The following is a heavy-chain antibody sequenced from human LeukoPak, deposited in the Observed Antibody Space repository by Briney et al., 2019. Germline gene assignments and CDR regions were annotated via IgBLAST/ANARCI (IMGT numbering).Heavy chain of an antibody. V-gene: IGHV3-23*01. D-gene: IGHD2-2*01. Sequence: GGSLRLSCAASGFTFSSYAMNWVRQAPGKGLEWVSGLIRGGGTTHYADSVKGRFTISSDYSSNTLYLQMNSLRPEDTALYYCAKDHCSRTNCYAGPEYWGQGTLVTVSS. J-gene: IGHJ4*02. CDR1: GFTFSSYA. CDR2: LIRGGGTT. CDR3: AKDHCSRTNCYAGPEY.